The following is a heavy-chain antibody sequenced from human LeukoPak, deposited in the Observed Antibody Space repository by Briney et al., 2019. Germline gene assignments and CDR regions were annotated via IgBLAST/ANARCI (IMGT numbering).Heavy chain of an antibody. V-gene: IGHV2-5*02. CDR2: ICWDDDK. CDR1: GFSLSTSGVG. J-gene: IGHJ4*02. D-gene: IGHD3-9*01. Sequence: SGPTLVNPTQTLTLTCTFSGFSLSTSGVGVGWIRQPPGKALEWLALICWDDDKRYSPSLKSRLTITKDTSKNQVVLTMTNMDPVDTATYYCAHMYYDILTGYYPTRWYYFDYWGQGTLVTVSS. CDR3: AHMYYDILTGYYPTRWYYFDY.